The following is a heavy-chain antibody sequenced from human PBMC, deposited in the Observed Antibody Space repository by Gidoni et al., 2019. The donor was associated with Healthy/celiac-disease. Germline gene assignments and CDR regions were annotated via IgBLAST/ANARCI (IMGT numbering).Heavy chain of an antibody. CDR2: IYTSGST. J-gene: IGHJ5*02. CDR1: GGSISSYY. V-gene: IGHV4-4*07. Sequence: VQLQASGPGPVKPSESLSLTCTAPGGSISSYYCRWNRQPAGKGLEWIGRIYTSGSTNYNPSHKNRVTMSVDTTKNQFSLKLSSVTAADTTVYDCAREWSSYDSSGYYYGGWFDPWGQGTLVTVSS. CDR3: AREWSSYDSSGYYYGGWFDP. D-gene: IGHD3-22*01.